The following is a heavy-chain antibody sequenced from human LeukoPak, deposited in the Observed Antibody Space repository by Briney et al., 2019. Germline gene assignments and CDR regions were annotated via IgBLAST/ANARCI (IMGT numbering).Heavy chain of an antibody. Sequence: PSETLSLTCAVYGWSFNDYYWNWVRQPPGKGLEWMGEINARGDTNYNPSLKSRVTISVDSSKTQFSLTLTSMIAADTAIYYCARGQVPAARGYNWFDPWGQGTLVTVSS. D-gene: IGHD2-2*01. V-gene: IGHV4-34*01. CDR1: GWSFNDYY. J-gene: IGHJ5*02. CDR2: INARGDT. CDR3: ARGQVPAARGYNWFDP.